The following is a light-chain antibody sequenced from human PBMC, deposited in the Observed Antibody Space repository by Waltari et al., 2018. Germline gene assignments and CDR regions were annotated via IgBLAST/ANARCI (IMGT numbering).Light chain of an antibody. CDR2: KAS. CDR1: PSISSW. J-gene: IGKJ2*01. Sequence: DIQMTQSPPTLSASVGESVTITCRASPSISSWLAWYQQKPGKAPKLLIDKASTLKSGVPSRFSGSGSGTEFTLTISSLQPDDFATYYCQQYNSYSGYTFGQGTKLEIK. CDR3: QQYNSYSGYT. V-gene: IGKV1-5*03.